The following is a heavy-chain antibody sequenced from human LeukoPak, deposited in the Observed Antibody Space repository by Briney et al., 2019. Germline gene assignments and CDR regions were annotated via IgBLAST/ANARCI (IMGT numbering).Heavy chain of an antibody. CDR1: GGSISSGSYY. J-gene: IGHJ5*02. CDR2: IYTSGST. D-gene: IGHD3-16*02. Sequence: SQTLSLTRTVSGGSISSGSYYWSWIRQPAGKGLEWIGRIYTSGSTNYNPSLKSRVTISVDTSKNQFSLKLSSVTAADTAVYYCASGGVIARNWFDPWGQGTLVTVSS. V-gene: IGHV4-61*02. CDR3: ASGGVIARNWFDP.